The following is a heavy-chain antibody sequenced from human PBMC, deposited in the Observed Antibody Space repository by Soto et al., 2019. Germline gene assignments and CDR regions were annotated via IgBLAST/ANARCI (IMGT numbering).Heavy chain of an antibody. CDR2: ISSSSGTI. D-gene: IGHD2-15*01. CDR3: ARGPTCIEGYCSSGSWHDY. Sequence: DVKLVESGGDLVQPGESLRVSCAASGFTFSNYDMNWVRQAPGKGLEWVSYISSSSGTIYYADSVKGRFTTSRDNAKNSLYLQMNSLRAEDTAVYYCARGPTCIEGYCSSGSWHDYWGQGTLVIVSS. CDR1: GFTFSNYD. J-gene: IGHJ4*02. V-gene: IGHV3-48*01.